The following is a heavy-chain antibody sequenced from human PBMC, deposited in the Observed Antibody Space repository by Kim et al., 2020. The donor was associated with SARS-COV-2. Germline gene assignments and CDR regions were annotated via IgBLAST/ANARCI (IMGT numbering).Heavy chain of an antibody. CDR3: ARGRGAASMDV. CDR2: T. V-gene: IGHV4-59*09. J-gene: IGHJ6*02. D-gene: IGHD1-26*01. Sequence: TNYTPSLTRRVTISVDPSKNQFSLKLSSVTAADTAVYYCARGRGAASMDVWGQGTTVTVSS.